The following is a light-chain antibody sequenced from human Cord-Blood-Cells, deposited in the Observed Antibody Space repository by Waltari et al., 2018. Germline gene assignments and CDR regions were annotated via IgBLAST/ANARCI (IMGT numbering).Light chain of an antibody. CDR3: CSYAGSYTFVV. V-gene: IGLV2-11*01. J-gene: IGLJ1*01. CDR2: DVS. Sequence: QSALTQPRSVSGSPGQSVTISCTGTSSDVGGYNYVSWYQQHPGKAPKLMINDVSKRPSGVPDRFSGSKSGNTASLTISGLQSEDEADYYCCSYAGSYTFVVFGTGTKVTVL. CDR1: SSDVGGYNY.